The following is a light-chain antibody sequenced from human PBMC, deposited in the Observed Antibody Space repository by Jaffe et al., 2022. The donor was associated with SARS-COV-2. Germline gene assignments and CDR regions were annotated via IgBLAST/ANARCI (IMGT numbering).Light chain of an antibody. V-gene: IGKV1-39*01. CDR1: QSISVF. CDR3: QQTFTTPGT. Sequence: DIQMTQSPSSLSASVGDRVTITCRASQSISVFLNWYQQKPGRAPKLLIYAASSLQSAVPSRFRGSGSGTEFTLTIGSLQPEDLADYYCQQTFTTPGTFGPGTKLEIK. CDR2: AAS. J-gene: IGKJ2*01.